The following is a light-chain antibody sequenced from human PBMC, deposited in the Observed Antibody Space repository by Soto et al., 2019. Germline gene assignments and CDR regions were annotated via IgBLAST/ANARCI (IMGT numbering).Light chain of an antibody. V-gene: IGKV1-5*01. CDR3: QQYNNYFSWT. Sequence: DIQMTQSPSTLSASVGDRVTITCRASQSISIWLAWYQQKPGKAPNILIYDASTLVSGVPSRFSGSGSGTEFTLTISSLQPDDFATYFCQQYNNYFSWTFGQGTKVEIK. J-gene: IGKJ1*01. CDR1: QSISIW. CDR2: DAS.